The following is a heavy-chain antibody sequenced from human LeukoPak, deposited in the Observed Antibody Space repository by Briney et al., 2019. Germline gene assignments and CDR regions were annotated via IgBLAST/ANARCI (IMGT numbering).Heavy chain of an antibody. CDR2: ISWNSGSI. CDR1: GFAFDDYA. V-gene: IGHV3-9*01. D-gene: IGHD6-13*01. CDR3: GKDLGGGYSSSWYYFDY. J-gene: IGHJ4*02. Sequence: PGGSLRLSCAASGFAFDDYAMHWVRQAPGKGLERVSGISWNSGSIGYADSVKGRFTISRDNAKNSLYLQMNSLRAEDPALYLCGKDLGGGYSSSWYYFDYWGQGTLVTVSS.